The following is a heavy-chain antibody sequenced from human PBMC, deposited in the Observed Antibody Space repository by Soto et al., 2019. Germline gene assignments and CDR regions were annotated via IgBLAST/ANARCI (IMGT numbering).Heavy chain of an antibody. CDR1: GFTFISYG. J-gene: IGHJ4*02. D-gene: IGHD6-6*01. CDR3: TKSSGGSSSVGMDY. Sequence: GGSLRLSCAASGFTFISYGMHWVRQAPGKGLEWVAVISYDGSNKYYADSVKGRFTISRDNSRDTLSLQMTALTIEDSSVYYCTKSSGGSSSVGMDYWGQGTRVTVSS. V-gene: IGHV3-30*18. CDR2: ISYDGSNK.